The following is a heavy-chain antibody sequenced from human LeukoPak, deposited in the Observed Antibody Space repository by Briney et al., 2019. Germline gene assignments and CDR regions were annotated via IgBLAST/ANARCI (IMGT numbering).Heavy chain of an antibody. CDR2: IYSGGST. CDR1: GFTVSSNY. D-gene: IGHD4-17*01. CDR3: ARWPSGGFGDYVKDY. V-gene: IGHV3-66*01. Sequence: GGSLRLSCAASGFTVSSNYMNWVRQAPGKGLEWVSVIYSGGSTYYADSVKDRFTISRDNSKNTLYLQMNSLRAEDTAVYYCARWPSGGFGDYVKDYWGQGTLVTVSS. J-gene: IGHJ4*02.